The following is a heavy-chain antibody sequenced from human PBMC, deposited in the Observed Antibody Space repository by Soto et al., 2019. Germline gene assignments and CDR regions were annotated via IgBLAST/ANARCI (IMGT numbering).Heavy chain of an antibody. V-gene: IGHV4-34*01. CDR2: INHSGST. D-gene: IGHD3-16*02. CDR3: ARDYRGYYYYYGMDV. J-gene: IGHJ6*02. Sequence: SETLSLTCAVYGGSFSGYYWSWIRQPPGKGLEWIGEINHSGSTNYNPSLKSRVTISVDTSKNQFSLKLSSVTAADTAVYYCARDYRGYYYYYGMDVWGQGTTVTVSS. CDR1: GGSFSGYY.